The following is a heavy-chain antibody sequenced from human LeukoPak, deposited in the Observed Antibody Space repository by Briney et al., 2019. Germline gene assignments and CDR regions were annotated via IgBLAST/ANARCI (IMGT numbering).Heavy chain of an antibody. CDR2: IFYTGNT. CDR3: ARGSRGGYSYGLNWFDP. Sequence: SETLSPTCTVSGGSVSSSSHYWGWVRQPPGKGLEWIGTIFYTGNTDYNPSLKSRVTISVDTSKNQFSLKLSSVTAADTAVYYCARGSRGGYSYGLNWFDPWGQGTLVTVSS. CDR1: GGSVSSSSHY. J-gene: IGHJ5*02. V-gene: IGHV4-39*01. D-gene: IGHD5-18*01.